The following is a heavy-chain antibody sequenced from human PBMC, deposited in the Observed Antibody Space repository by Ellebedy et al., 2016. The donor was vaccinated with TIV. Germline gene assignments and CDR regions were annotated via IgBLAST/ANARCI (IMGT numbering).Heavy chain of an antibody. D-gene: IGHD6-6*01. V-gene: IGHV1-2*02. CDR2: INPNSGDT. J-gene: IGHJ4*02. CDR1: RHTFTGYY. Sequence: AASVKVSCKASRHTFTGYYMHCVRQAPGQGLDWMGWINPNSGDTVHAQIFQGMVTMTRDTSITTAYMELTRLRSDDTAVYYCARALYSTSSRFDYWGQGTLVTVSS. CDR3: ARALYSTSSRFDY.